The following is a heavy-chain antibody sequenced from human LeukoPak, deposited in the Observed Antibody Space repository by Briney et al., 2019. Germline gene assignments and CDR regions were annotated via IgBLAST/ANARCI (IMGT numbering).Heavy chain of an antibody. Sequence: PGGSLRLSCAASGFTFSSYAMSLVRQAPGKGLEWVSGITDSGFTTFYANSVKGRFTISRDNSKNTLYLQMNSLRAEDTAVYYCANAGFCSSTTCYNPFDHWGQGTLVTVSS. CDR2: ITDSGFTT. D-gene: IGHD2-2*02. V-gene: IGHV3-23*01. CDR1: GFTFSSYA. CDR3: ANAGFCSSTTCYNPFDH. J-gene: IGHJ4*02.